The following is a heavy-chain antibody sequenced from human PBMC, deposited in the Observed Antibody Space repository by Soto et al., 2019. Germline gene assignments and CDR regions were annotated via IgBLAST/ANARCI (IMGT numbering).Heavy chain of an antibody. D-gene: IGHD3-16*02. CDR2: IKSKTDGGTT. CDR1: GFTFSNAW. CDR3: TTSRHDYIWGSYRLDAFDI. V-gene: IGHV3-15*01. J-gene: IGHJ3*02. Sequence: PGGSLRLSCAASGFTFSNAWMSWVRQAPGKGLEWVGRIKSKTDGGTTDYAAPVKGRFTISRDDSKNTLYLQMNSLKTEDTAVYYCTTSRHDYIWGSYRLDAFDIWGQGTMVTVSS.